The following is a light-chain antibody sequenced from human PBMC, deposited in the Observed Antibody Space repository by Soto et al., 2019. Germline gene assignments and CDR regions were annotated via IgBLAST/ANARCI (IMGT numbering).Light chain of an antibody. CDR3: EQRSNWPGP. Sequence: DIVLTQSPATLSFSPGERATLPCWASQGVSSYLAWYQQKPGQAPRLLIYDESNRATGIPARFSGSGTGKDFTITTSSLEPEDFAVSSCEQRSNWPGPFDQGTK. CDR1: QGVSSY. V-gene: IGKV3-11*01. J-gene: IGKJ1*01. CDR2: DES.